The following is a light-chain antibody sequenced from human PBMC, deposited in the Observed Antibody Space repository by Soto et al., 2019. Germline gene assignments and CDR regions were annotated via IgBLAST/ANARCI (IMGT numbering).Light chain of an antibody. Sequence: DIQMTQSPSTLSASVGDRVTITCRASQSLSNWLAWYQQKPGKAPKLRIYKASSLESGVTSRFSGSGSGTEFTLTISSLQPDDFATYSCQPSWTFGQGTKVAIK. CDR2: KAS. CDR3: QPSWT. J-gene: IGKJ1*01. V-gene: IGKV1-5*03. CDR1: QSLSNW.